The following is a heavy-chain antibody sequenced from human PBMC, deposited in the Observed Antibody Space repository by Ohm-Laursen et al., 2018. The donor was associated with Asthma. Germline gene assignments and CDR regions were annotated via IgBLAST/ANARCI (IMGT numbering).Heavy chain of an antibody. V-gene: IGHV4-31*03. CDR3: ARLVPAAIMAIDY. D-gene: IGHD2-2*01. J-gene: IGHJ4*02. CDR2: IYYSGST. Sequence: TLSLTCPVSGGSISSGGYYWSWIRQHPGKGLEWIGYIYYSGSTYYNPSLKSRVTISVDTSKNQFSLKLSSVTAADTAVYYCARLVPAAIMAIDYWGQGTLVTVSS. CDR1: GGSISSGGYY.